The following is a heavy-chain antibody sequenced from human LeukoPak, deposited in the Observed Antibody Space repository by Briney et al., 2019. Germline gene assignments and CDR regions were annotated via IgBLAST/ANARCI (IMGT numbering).Heavy chain of an antibody. J-gene: IGHJ4*02. CDR3: AKVANRGDILTGYFALDY. CDR2: ISGISDTT. Sequence: PGGSLRLSCAASGFTFSSYAMNWVRQAPGKGLEWVSGISGISDTTYYADSVKGRFTISRDNSKNTLYLQMNSLRAEDTAVYYCAKVANRGDILTGYFALDYWGQGTLVTVSS. V-gene: IGHV3-23*01. CDR1: GFTFSSYA. D-gene: IGHD3-9*01.